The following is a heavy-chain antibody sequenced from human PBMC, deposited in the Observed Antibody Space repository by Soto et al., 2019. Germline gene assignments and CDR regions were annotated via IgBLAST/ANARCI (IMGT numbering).Heavy chain of an antibody. J-gene: IGHJ4*02. CDR3: AKVGRAAAADI. CDR1: GFTFTSHA. CDR2: ISGSGGST. V-gene: IGHV3-23*01. D-gene: IGHD6-13*01. Sequence: EVQLLESGGGLVQPGGSLRLSCAASGFTFTSHAMSWVRQAPGKGLEWVSAISGSGGSTYYADSVKGRFTISRDNSKKTLYLQMNSRRAEDTAVYYCAKVGRAAAADIWGQGTLVTVSS.